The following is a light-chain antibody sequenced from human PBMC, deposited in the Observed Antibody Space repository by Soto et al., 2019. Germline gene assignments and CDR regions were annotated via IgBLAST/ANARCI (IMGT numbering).Light chain of an antibody. J-gene: IGKJ4*01. V-gene: IGKV3-11*01. CDR2: DAS. CDR1: QSVSSY. Sequence: EIVLTQSPATLSLSPGERATLSCRASQSVSSYLAWYQQKPGQAPRLLIYDASNRATGIPARFSGSGSGTDFTLTISSLEPEYFAIYYCQQRSNWPPVTFGGGTKLEIK. CDR3: QQRSNWPPVT.